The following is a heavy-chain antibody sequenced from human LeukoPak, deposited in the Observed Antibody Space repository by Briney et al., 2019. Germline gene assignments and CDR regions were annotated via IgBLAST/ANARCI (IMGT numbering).Heavy chain of an antibody. CDR3: ASSWAYFDS. D-gene: IGHD6-13*01. J-gene: IGHJ4*02. CDR1: GFTFSSYS. CDR2: ISYDGSNK. Sequence: PGGSLRLSCAASGFTFSSYSMHWVRQAPGKGLEWVAVISYDGSNKYYADSVKGRFTISRDNSKNTLYLQMNSLRAEDTAVYYCASSWAYFDSWGQGTLVTVSS. V-gene: IGHV3-30*03.